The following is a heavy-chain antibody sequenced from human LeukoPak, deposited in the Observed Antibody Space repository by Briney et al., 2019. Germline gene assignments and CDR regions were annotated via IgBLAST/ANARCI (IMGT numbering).Heavy chain of an antibody. Sequence: SETLSLTCAVSGGSISSRNWWSWVRQPPGKGLEWIGEIYHSGSTNYNPSLKTRVTISVDKSKNQFSLKLSSVTAADTAVYYCARDLILADNGGSSAHDYWGQGTLVTVSS. D-gene: IGHD2-15*01. J-gene: IGHJ4*02. V-gene: IGHV4-4*02. CDR2: IYHSGST. CDR1: GGSISSRNW. CDR3: ARDLILADNGGSSAHDY.